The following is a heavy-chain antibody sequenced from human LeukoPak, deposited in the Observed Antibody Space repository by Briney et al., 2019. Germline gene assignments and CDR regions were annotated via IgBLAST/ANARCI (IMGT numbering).Heavy chain of an antibody. Sequence: SETLSLTCTVSGAPISTYNDYWAWIRQPPGKGLEWIGGISYSGSTYYNPSLESRVTISIDTSKNDFSLQVSSVTAADTAVYYCARRRRDGYNNYWYFDFWGRGTLVTVSS. D-gene: IGHD5-24*01. J-gene: IGHJ2*01. CDR2: ISYSGST. V-gene: IGHV4-39*02. CDR1: GAPISTYNDY. CDR3: ARRRRDGYNNYWYFDF.